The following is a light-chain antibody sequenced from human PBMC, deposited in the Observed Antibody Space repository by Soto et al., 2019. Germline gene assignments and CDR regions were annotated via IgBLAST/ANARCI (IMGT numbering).Light chain of an antibody. CDR1: QSVLYNSNNKNY. Sequence: DIVMTQSPDSLAVSLGERATINCKSSQSVLYNSNNKNYLAWYQQKPGQPPKLLLYWASTRESGVPERFSGSGSGTDFTLTISSLEAEDVAVYYCQQYFGNPRTFGQGTKVEIK. V-gene: IGKV4-1*01. CDR2: WAS. CDR3: QQYFGNPRT. J-gene: IGKJ1*01.